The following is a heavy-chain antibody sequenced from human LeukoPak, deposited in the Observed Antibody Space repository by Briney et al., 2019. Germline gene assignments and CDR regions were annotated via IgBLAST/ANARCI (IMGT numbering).Heavy chain of an antibody. CDR1: GFIFSSYG. CDR2: IRYDGSDK. Sequence: GGSLRLSCATSGFIFSSYGIHWVRQAPGKGLEWVAFIRYDGSDKYYADSVKGRFTISRDNSKNTLYLQMNSLRAEDTAVYYCAKVGQYQLLFEAYFDYWGQGTLVTVSS. CDR3: AKVGQYQLLFEAYFDY. D-gene: IGHD2-2*01. V-gene: IGHV3-30*02. J-gene: IGHJ4*02.